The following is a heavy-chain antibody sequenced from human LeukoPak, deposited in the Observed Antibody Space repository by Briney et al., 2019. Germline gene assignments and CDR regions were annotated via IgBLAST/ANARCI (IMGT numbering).Heavy chain of an antibody. CDR1: GYTFTSYA. D-gene: IGHD3-3*01. CDR2: INAGNGNT. CDR3: ARDLKGITIFGVALPLGWFDP. Sequence: ASVKVSCKASGYTFTSYAMHWVRQAPGQRLEWMGWINAGNGNTKYSQKLQGRVTITRDTSASTAYMELSSLRSEDTAVYYCARDLKGITIFGVALPLGWFDPWGQGTLVTVSS. V-gene: IGHV1-3*01. J-gene: IGHJ5*02.